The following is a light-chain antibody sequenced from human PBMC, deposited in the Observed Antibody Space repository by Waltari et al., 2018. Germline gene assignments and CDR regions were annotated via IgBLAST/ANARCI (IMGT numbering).Light chain of an antibody. CDR1: QPIAGRY. Sequence: EIVLTQSPGTLSLSPGERATLSCRASQPIAGRYLAWFQQRPAPAPRLLIYGASHRATDIPDRFSGSGSGTDFTLTISRLEPEDFAVFYCQHYGTSSWTFGQGTNVEIK. V-gene: IGKV3-20*01. CDR3: QHYGTSSWT. J-gene: IGKJ1*01. CDR2: GAS.